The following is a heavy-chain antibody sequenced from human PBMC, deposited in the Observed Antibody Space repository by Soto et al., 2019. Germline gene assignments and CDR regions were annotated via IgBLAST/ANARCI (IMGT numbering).Heavy chain of an antibody. CDR1: GYTFTSYD. V-gene: IGHV1-8*01. Sequence: ASVKVSCKASGYTFTSYDINWVRQATGQGLEWMGWMNPNSGNTGYAQKFQGRVTMTRSTSISTAYMELSSLRSEDTAVYYCASGGAAGTSLYYYYGMDVWGQGTTVTVSS. D-gene: IGHD6-13*01. CDR3: ASGGAAGTSLYYYYGMDV. CDR2: MNPNSGNT. J-gene: IGHJ6*02.